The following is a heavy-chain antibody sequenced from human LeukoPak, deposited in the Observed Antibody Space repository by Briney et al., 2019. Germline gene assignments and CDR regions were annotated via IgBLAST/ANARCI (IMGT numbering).Heavy chain of an antibody. Sequence: GGSLRLSCAASGFTFSSYSMNWVRQAPGKGLEWVSYISSSASTMHYADSVKGRFTISRDNVKNSLYLQMNSQRAEDTAVYYCARHNGWYDHWGQGTLVTVSS. CDR1: GFTFSSYS. V-gene: IGHV3-48*04. J-gene: IGHJ5*02. CDR3: ARHNGWYDH. CDR2: ISSSASTM. D-gene: IGHD2-8*01.